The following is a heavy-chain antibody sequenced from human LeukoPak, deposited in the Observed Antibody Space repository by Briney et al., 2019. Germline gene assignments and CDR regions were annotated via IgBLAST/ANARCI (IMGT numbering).Heavy chain of an antibody. Sequence: PSETLSLTCTVSGGSISSYYWSWIRQPPGKGLEWIGYIYYSGSTNYNPSLKSRVTISLDTSRNQFSLKLSSVTAADTAVYFCARRGGNYYGWFDPWGQGTLVTVSS. CDR1: GGSISSYY. CDR3: ARRGGNYYGWFDP. V-gene: IGHV4-59*08. D-gene: IGHD1-26*01. CDR2: IYYSGST. J-gene: IGHJ5*02.